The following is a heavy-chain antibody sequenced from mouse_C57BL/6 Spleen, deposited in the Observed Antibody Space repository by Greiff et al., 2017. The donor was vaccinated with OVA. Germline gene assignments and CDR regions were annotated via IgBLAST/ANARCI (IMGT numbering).Heavy chain of an antibody. CDR3: ARSVLGLAWFAS. CDR2: INPSSGYT. CDR1: GYTFTSYW. V-gene: IGHV1-7*01. J-gene: IGHJ3*01. D-gene: IGHD4-1*01. Sequence: VQLQQSGAELAKPGASVKLSCKASGYTFTSYWMHWVKQRPGQGLEWIGYINPSSGYTKYNQKFKDKATLTADKSSSTAYMQLRSLTYADSAVSYCARSVLGLAWFASWGQGPLVTVSA.